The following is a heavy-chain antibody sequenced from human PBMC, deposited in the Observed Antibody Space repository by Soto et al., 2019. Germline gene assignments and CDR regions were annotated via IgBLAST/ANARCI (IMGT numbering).Heavy chain of an antibody. CDR2: IYYSGST. D-gene: IGHD2-2*01. Sequence: SETLSLTCTVSGGSISSSSYYWGWIRQPPGKGLEWIGSIYYSGSTYYNPSLKSRVTISVDTSKNQFSLKLSSVTAADTAVYYCARHVVVPAALPTFFDYCGQGTLVTVSS. CDR3: ARHVVVPAALPTFFDY. CDR1: GGSISSSSYY. J-gene: IGHJ4*02. V-gene: IGHV4-39*01.